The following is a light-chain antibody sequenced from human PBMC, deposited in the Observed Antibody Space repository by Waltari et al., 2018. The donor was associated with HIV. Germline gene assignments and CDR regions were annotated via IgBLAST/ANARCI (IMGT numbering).Light chain of an antibody. CDR3: SSYTSSSTWV. CDR2: DVS. CDR1: RIDVVGYNY. V-gene: IGLV2-14*01. Sequence: QSALTQPASVSGSPGQSITISCTGTRIDVVGYNYVSWYQQHPGKAPKLMIYDVSNRPSGVSNRFSGSKSGNTASLTISGLQAEDEADYYCSSYTSSSTWVFGGGTKLTVL. J-gene: IGLJ3*02.